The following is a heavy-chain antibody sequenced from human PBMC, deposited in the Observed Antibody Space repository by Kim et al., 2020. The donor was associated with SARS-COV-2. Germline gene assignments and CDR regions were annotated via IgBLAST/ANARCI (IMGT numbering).Heavy chain of an antibody. CDR3: ARAMSYYYDSSGSLGAFDI. V-gene: IGHV3-7*01. CDR2: IKQDGSEK. Sequence: GGSLRLSCAASGFTFSRYWMSWVRQAPGKGLEWVANIKQDGSEKYYVDSVKGRFTISRDSAKNSLYLQMNSLRAEDTAVYYCARAMSYYYDSSGSLGAFDIWGQGTMVTVSS. D-gene: IGHD3-22*01. CDR1: GFTFSRYW. J-gene: IGHJ3*02.